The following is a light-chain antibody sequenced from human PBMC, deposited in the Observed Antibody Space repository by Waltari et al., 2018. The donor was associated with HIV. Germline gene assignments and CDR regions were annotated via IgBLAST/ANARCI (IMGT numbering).Light chain of an antibody. V-gene: IGLV3-25*03. Sequence: SSELTQPPSVSVSPGQTARITCSGDASPKPYTHWFQQKPGHAPLVVIHKSTERPSGIPERFSASRSGTTVTLTITGVQTDDEADYYCLSADSSGTYVFGPGTTVTVL. CDR3: LSADSSGTYV. J-gene: IGLJ1*01. CDR2: KST. CDR1: ASPKPY.